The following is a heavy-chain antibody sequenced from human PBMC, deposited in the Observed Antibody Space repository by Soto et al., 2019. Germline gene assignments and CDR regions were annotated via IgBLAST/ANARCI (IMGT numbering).Heavy chain of an antibody. CDR2: FNSDGSST. Sequence: EVQLVESGGGLVQPGGSLRLSCAASGFTFSSYWLHWVRQAPGEGLVWVSRFNSDGSSTRYADSVKGRFTISRDNAKNTLYLQMNNLRAEDTAVYYCATQIAAGGGGWGQGTLVTVSS. CDR3: ATQIAAGGGG. J-gene: IGHJ4*02. D-gene: IGHD6-13*01. CDR1: GFTFSSYW. V-gene: IGHV3-74*01.